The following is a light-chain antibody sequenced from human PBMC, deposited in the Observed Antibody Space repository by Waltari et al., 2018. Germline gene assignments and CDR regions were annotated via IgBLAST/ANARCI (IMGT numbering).Light chain of an antibody. Sequence: SYELTQPPSVSVSPGQTARIPCSGDALPKKYAFWYQQKSGQAPVLIITDDNKRPSGIPERFSGASSGTMATLTISGAQVEDEADYYCYSTDSTGNHVVFGGGTKLTVL. CDR3: YSTDSTGNHVV. V-gene: IGLV3-10*01. CDR2: DDN. J-gene: IGLJ2*01. CDR1: ALPKKY.